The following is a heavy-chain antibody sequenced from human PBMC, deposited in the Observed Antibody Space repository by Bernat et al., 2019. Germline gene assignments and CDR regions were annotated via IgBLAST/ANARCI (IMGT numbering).Heavy chain of an antibody. CDR3: ARQEGSLAGTLSY. CDR1: GYSFASHW. J-gene: IGHJ4*02. Sequence: EVQLVQSGAEVKKPGESLKISCKGSGYSFASHWIAWVRQMPGKGLEWMGIIYPDDSNTKYSPSFQGQVTISADKSISTAYLQWGSLKASDTAMYYCARQEGSLAGTLSYWGQGSQVTASP. D-gene: IGHD6-19*01. CDR2: IYPDDSNT. V-gene: IGHV5-51*01.